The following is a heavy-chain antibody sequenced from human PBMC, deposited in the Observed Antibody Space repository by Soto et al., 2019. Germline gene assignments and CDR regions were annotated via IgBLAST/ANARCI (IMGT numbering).Heavy chain of an antibody. V-gene: IGHV1-2*04. Sequence: ASVQVSCKASGYTFTGYYMHWVRQAPGQGLEWMGWINPNSGGTNYAQKFQGWVTMTRDTSISTAYMELSRLRSDDTAVYYCSIAVGDYYYGMDVWGQGTTVTVSS. CDR1: GYTFTGYY. J-gene: IGHJ6*02. CDR3: SIAVGDYYYGMDV. CDR2: INPNSGGT. D-gene: IGHD3-16*01.